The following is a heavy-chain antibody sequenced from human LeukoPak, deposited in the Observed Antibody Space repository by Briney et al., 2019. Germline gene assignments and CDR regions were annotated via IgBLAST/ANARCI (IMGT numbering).Heavy chain of an antibody. CDR1: GFTFSSHG. CDR2: IYRGDST. CDR3: ARDYYGSGSGAFDI. D-gene: IGHD3-10*01. J-gene: IGHJ3*02. Sequence: GGSLRLSCVNSGFTFSSHGMSWVRQAPGKGLEWVSFIYRGDSTYYADSVRGRFTISRDNSKNTLYLQMNSLRVEDTAVYYCARDYYGSGSGAFDIWGQGTMVIVSS. V-gene: IGHV3-66*01.